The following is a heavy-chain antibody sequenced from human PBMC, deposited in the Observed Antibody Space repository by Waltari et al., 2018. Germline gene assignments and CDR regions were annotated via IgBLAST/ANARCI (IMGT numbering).Heavy chain of an antibody. CDR2: IYGNSAST. D-gene: IGHD3-10*01. CDR1: GGSISDSYY. J-gene: IGHJ5*02. Sequence: QVQLQESGPGLVKPSETLSLTCAVSGGSISDSYYWNWIRQVPGKGLEWIGNIYGNSASTYYRSSLKSRVTISKDSSKNQFFLKLTSVTAADTAVYYCGRAGDEIGRFDVWGPGVLVTVSS. V-gene: IGHV4-59*12. CDR3: GRAGDEIGRFDV.